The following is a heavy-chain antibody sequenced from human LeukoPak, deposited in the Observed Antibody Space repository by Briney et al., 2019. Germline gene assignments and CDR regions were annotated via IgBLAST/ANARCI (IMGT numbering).Heavy chain of an antibody. J-gene: IGHJ3*02. CDR3: ASQRGGSQTSPFDI. CDR2: ISDSGGSA. Sequence: PGGSLRLSCAASGFTFNTYAMSWVRQAPGKGLEWVSAISDSGGSAYYADSVKGRFTISRDNAKNSLYLQMNSLRAEDTALYYCASQRGGSQTSPFDIWGQGTMVTVSS. CDR1: GFTFNTYA. V-gene: IGHV3-23*01. D-gene: IGHD1-26*01.